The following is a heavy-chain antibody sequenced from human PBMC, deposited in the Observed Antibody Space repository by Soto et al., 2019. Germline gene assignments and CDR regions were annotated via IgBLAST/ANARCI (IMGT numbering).Heavy chain of an antibody. CDR3: ARVEQWLASNYYFDY. J-gene: IGHJ4*02. V-gene: IGHV3-74*01. D-gene: IGHD6-19*01. CDR1: GFTFSSYW. Sequence: GSLRLSCAASGFTFSSYWMHWVRQAPGKGLVWVSRINSDGSSTSYADSVKGRFTISRDNAKNTLYLQMNSLRAEDTAVYYCARVEQWLASNYYFDYWGQGTLVTVSS. CDR2: INSDGSST.